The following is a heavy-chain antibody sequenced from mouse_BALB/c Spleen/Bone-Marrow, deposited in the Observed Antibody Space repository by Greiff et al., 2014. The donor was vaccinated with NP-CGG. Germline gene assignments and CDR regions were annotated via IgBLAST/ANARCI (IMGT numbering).Heavy chain of an antibody. CDR1: GYSFTGYY. V-gene: IGHV1-18*01. CDR2: VNPNNGDI. J-gene: IGHJ3*01. CDR3: ARSTATGFAY. Sequence: EVMLVESGPDLVKPGASVKISCRASGYSFTGYYMYWVKQSHGKSLEWIGRVNPNNGDISYNQKFKGKAILTVDKSSSTAYMELRSLTSEDPAVYYCARSTATGFAYWGQGTLVTVSA. D-gene: IGHD1-2*01.